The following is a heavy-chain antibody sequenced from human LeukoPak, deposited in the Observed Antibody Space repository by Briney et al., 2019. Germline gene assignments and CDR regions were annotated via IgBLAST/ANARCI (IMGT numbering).Heavy chain of an antibody. J-gene: IGHJ6*02. CDR2: ISGSGGST. CDR3: AKDNGDYVYYYYYGMDV. V-gene: IGHV3-23*01. CDR1: GFTFSSYA. Sequence: GGSLRLSCAASGFTFSSYAMSWVRQAPGKGLEWASAISGSGGSTYYADSVKGRFTISRGNSKNTLYLQMNSLRAEDTAVYYCAKDNGDYVYYYYYGMDVWGQGTTVTVSS. D-gene: IGHD4-17*01.